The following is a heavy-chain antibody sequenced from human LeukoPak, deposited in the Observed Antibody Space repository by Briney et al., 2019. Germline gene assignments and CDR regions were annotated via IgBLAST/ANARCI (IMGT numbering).Heavy chain of an antibody. J-gene: IGHJ6*02. D-gene: IGHD1-1*01. CDR1: GYTFTSYG. CDR2: ISAYNGNT. CDR3: ARVEGTPHYYYGMDV. V-gene: IGHV1-18*01. Sequence: ASVKVSCKASGYTFTSYGISWVRQAPGQGLEWMGWISAYNGNTNYAQKLRGRVTMTTDISTSTAYMELRSLRSDDTAVYYCARVEGTPHYYYGMDVWGQGTTVTVSS.